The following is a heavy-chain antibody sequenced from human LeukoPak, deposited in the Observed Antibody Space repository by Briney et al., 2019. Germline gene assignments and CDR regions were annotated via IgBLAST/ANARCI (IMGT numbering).Heavy chain of an antibody. V-gene: IGHV3-7*03. CDR1: GLTFSSYW. CDR3: ARSLPYGTTWYGRSDF. CDR2: IRQDGDTK. Sequence: GGSLRLSCAASGLTFSSYWMTWVRQAPGKGLEWVANIRQDGDTKYYVDSVKGRFTISRDNAMNSLYLQMNSLRAEDTAICYCARSLPYGTTWYGRSDFWGQGTLVTVSS. J-gene: IGHJ4*02. D-gene: IGHD6-13*01.